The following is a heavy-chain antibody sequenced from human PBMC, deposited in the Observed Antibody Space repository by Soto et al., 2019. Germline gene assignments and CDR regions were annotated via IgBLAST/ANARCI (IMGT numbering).Heavy chain of an antibody. CDR1: GFTFSSYG. CDR3: ARDANWNFVLGLLWNYGMDV. Sequence: QVQLVESGGGVVQPGRSLRLSCAASGFTFSSYGMHWVRQAPGKGLEWVAVIWYDGSNKYYADSVKGRFTISRDNSKNTLYLQMNSLRAEDTAVYYCARDANWNFVLGLLWNYGMDVWGQGTTVTVSS. J-gene: IGHJ6*02. CDR2: IWYDGSNK. D-gene: IGHD1-7*01. V-gene: IGHV3-33*01.